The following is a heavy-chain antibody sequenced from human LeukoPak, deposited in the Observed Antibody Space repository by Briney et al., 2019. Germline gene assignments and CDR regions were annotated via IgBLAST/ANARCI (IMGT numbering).Heavy chain of an antibody. D-gene: IGHD1-26*01. Sequence: SVKVSCKASGGTFSSYAISWVRQAPGQGLEWMGGIIPIFGTANYAQKFQGRVTITADESTSTAYMELSSLRSEDTAVYYCARGYSGSYGRVAFDIWGQGTMVTVSS. V-gene: IGHV1-69*13. J-gene: IGHJ3*02. CDR3: ARGYSGSYGRVAFDI. CDR2: IIPIFGTA. CDR1: GGTFSSYA.